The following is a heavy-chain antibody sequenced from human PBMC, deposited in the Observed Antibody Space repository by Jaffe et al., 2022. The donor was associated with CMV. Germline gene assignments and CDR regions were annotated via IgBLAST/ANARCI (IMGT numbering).Heavy chain of an antibody. CDR3: AAEYYYDSSGYYYPPLDY. D-gene: IGHD3-22*01. Sequence: EVQLLESGGGLVQPGGSLRLSCAASGFTFSSYAMSWVRQAPGKGLEWVSAISGSGGSTYYADSVKGRFTISRDNSKNTLYLQMNSLRAEDTAVYYCAAEYYYDSSGYYYPPLDYWGQGTLVTVSS. CDR1: GFTFSSYA. CDR2: ISGSGGST. J-gene: IGHJ4*02. V-gene: IGHV3-23*01.